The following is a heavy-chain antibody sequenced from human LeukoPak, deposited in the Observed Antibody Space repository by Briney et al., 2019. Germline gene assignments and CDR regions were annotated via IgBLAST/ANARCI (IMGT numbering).Heavy chain of an antibody. CDR1: GGSISSGDYY. J-gene: IGHJ6*03. Sequence: NPPQTLSLTCTVSGGSISSGDYYWSWIRQPPGKGLEWIGYIYYSGSTYYNPSLKSRVTISVDTSKNQFSLKLSCVTAADTAVYYCARGGWRTSYYYYMDVWGKGTTVTVSS. CDR2: IYYSGST. V-gene: IGHV4-30-4*08. CDR3: ARGGWRTSYYYYMDV. D-gene: IGHD1-14*01.